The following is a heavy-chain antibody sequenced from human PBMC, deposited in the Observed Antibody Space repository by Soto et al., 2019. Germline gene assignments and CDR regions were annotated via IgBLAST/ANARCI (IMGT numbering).Heavy chain of an antibody. V-gene: IGHV1-69*13. J-gene: IGHJ6*03. Sequence: ASVKVSCKASGGTFSSYAISWVRQAPGQGLEWMGGIIPIFGTANYAQKFQGRVTITADASTSTAYMELRSLRSDDTAVYYCARDVYDFWSGFHYYYYYYYMDVWGKGTTVTVSS. CDR1: GGTFSSYA. CDR2: IIPIFGTA. CDR3: ARDVYDFWSGFHYYYYYYYMDV. D-gene: IGHD3-3*01.